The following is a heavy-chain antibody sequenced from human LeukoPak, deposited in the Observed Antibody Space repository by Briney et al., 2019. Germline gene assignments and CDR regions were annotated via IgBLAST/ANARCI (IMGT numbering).Heavy chain of an antibody. J-gene: IGHJ4*02. CDR1: GYTFAAHH. CDR2: ILPDGRDT. D-gene: IGHD3-10*01. CDR3: SGRYGPGPV. Sequence: VASVKVSCKASGYTFAAHHIHWVRQAPGQGLEWMGWILPDGRDTKYSQKFQDRMTLTTDTSTNTAYMELSRLKPDDTAVYYCSGRYGPGPVWGQGTLITASP. V-gene: IGHV1-2*02.